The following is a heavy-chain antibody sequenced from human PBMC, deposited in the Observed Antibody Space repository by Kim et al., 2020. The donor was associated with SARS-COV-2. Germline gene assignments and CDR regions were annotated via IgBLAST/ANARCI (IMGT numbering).Heavy chain of an antibody. Sequence: SETLSLTCAVYGGSFSGYYWSWIRQPPGKGLEWIGEINHSGSTNYNPSLKSRVTISVDTSKNQFSLKLSSVTAADTAVYYCARGPPGVSGFFYYYYGMDVWGQGTTVTVSS. CDR1: GGSFSGYY. V-gene: IGHV4-34*01. J-gene: IGHJ6*02. CDR2: INHSGST. D-gene: IGHD3-10*01. CDR3: ARGPPGVSGFFYYYYGMDV.